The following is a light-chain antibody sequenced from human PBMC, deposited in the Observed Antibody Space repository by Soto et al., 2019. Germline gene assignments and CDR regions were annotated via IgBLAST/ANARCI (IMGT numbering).Light chain of an antibody. J-gene: IGLJ2*01. CDR3: CSYAGSSTVL. Sequence: QSALTQPASVSGSPGQSITISCSGTNSDVGSYNLVSWYQQHPGKAPKLMIYEVTKRPSGVSNRFSGSKSGNTASLTISGLQAEDEAEYYCCSYAGSSTVLFGGGTKVTVL. CDR1: NSDVGSYNL. V-gene: IGLV2-23*02. CDR2: EVT.